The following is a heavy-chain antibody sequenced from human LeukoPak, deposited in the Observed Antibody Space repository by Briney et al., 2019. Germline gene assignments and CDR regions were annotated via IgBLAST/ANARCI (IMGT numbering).Heavy chain of an antibody. D-gene: IGHD6-6*01. CDR2: ISSSTSTI. V-gene: IGHV3-48*01. J-gene: IGHJ4*02. CDR3: AREPRGSSSGFDY. Sequence: GGSPRLSCAASGFTFSAYSMNWVRQAPGKGLEWVSYISSSTSTIYYADSVKGRFTISRDNAKNSLYLQMNSLRAEDTAVYYCAREPRGSSSGFDYWGQGTLVTVSS. CDR1: GFTFSAYS.